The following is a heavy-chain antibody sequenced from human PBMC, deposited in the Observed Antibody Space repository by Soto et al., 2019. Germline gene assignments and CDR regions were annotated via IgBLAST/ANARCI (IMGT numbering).Heavy chain of an antibody. J-gene: IGHJ5*02. D-gene: IGHD3-10*01. Sequence: SETLSLSCAVSGGSISSGGHYWSWIRQNPGKGLEFIGYISYGGTAYYNPSLQGRVTISGDTSKNQFSLKLTSVTPADTAVYYCARTHGSGSWWFDPWGQGTLVTVSS. V-gene: IGHV4-31*11. CDR3: ARTHGSGSWWFDP. CDR2: ISYGGTA. CDR1: GGSISSGGHY.